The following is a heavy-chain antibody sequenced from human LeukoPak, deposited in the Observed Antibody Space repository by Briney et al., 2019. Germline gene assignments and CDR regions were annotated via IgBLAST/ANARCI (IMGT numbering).Heavy chain of an antibody. Sequence: PGGSLRLSCAASGFTFSSYGMHWVRQAPGKGLEWVAFIRYDGSNKYYADSVKGRFTIFRDNSKNTLYLQMNSLIAEDTAVYYCAKDHHIVVVPAANQYYFDYWGQGTLVTVSS. CDR2: IRYDGSNK. J-gene: IGHJ4*02. CDR3: AKDHHIVVVPAANQYYFDY. D-gene: IGHD2-2*01. V-gene: IGHV3-30*02. CDR1: GFTFSSYG.